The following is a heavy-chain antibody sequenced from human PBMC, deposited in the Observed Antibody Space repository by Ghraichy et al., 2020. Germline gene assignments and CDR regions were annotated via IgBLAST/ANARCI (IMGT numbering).Heavy chain of an antibody. CDR3: AANLPHDY. CDR2: IKRKIDGGTT. V-gene: IGHV3-15*01. Sequence: GESLNISCAASGFTFNNAWMSWVRQAPGKGLEWVGQIKRKIDGGTTDFAAPVEGRFTISRDDSKTTLYLQMNSLKIEDTAMYYCAANLPHDYWGQGTLVTVSS. J-gene: IGHJ4*02. CDR1: GFTFNNAW. D-gene: IGHD6-25*01.